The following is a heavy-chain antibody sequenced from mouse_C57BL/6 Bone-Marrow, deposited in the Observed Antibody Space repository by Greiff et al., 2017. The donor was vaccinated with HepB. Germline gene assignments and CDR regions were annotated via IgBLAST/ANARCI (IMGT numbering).Heavy chain of an antibody. CDR3: TTHGSSSTSSFAY. J-gene: IGHJ3*01. CDR1: GFNIKDDY. Sequence: EVQLQQSGAELVRPGASVKLSCTASGFNIKDDYMHWVKQRPEQGLEWIGWIDPENGDTEYASKFQGKATITADTSSNTAYLQRSSLTSEDTAVYYCTTHGSSSTSSFAYWGQGTLVTVSA. V-gene: IGHV14-4*01. CDR2: IDPENGDT. D-gene: IGHD1-1*01.